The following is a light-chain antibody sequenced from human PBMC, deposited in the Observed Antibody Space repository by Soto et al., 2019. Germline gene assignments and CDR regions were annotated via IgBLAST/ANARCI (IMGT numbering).Light chain of an antibody. CDR2: GAS. CDR1: QSVTSSY. CDR3: QHFDSSSYT. J-gene: IGKJ2*01. V-gene: IGKV3-20*01. Sequence: EVVLTQSPDTLSLSPGQRATLSCRASQSVTSSYLAWYQQKPGQAPRLLIYGASIRATGIPDRFSGSGSGADFTLTISRLEPEDFALFYCQHFDSSSYTFGQGTKLEI.